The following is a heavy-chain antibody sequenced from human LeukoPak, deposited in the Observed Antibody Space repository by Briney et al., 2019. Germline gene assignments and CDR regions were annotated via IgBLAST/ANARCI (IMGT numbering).Heavy chain of an antibody. CDR2: ISGSGRTS. J-gene: IGHJ5*02. Sequence: GGSLRLSCAASGFTFSSYAMSWVRQAPGKGLEWVSGISGSGRTSFYADSVKGRFAISRDNSRNTLYLQMNSLRAEDTAVYYCTRGPNCNTTSCFVLGCFDPWGQGTLVTVSS. D-gene: IGHD2-2*01. V-gene: IGHV3-23*01. CDR3: TRGPNCNTTSCFVLGCFDP. CDR1: GFTFSSYA.